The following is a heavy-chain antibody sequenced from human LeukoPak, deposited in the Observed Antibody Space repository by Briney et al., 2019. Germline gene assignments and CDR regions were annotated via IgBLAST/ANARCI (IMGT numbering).Heavy chain of an antibody. CDR1: GFTFSSHW. V-gene: IGHV3-74*01. Sequence: PASSLRLSCAVYGFTFSSHWMHWVRQPPGKGLVWVSRIDRDGSSTTYADFVKGRFTISRDNAKNTLYLQMNSLRAEDTAVYYCARGETGSYGGSYQTVGYWGQGTLVTVSS. CDR2: IDRDGSST. D-gene: IGHD1-26*01. J-gene: IGHJ4*02. CDR3: ARGETGSYGGSYQTVGY.